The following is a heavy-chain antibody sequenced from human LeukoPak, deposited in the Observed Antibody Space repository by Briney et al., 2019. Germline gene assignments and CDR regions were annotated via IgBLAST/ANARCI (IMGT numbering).Heavy chain of an antibody. CDR1: GFTFITTA. CDR3: VGGITSPAY. V-gene: IGHV3-23*01. J-gene: IGHJ4*02. D-gene: IGHD1-26*01. Sequence: PGGSLRLSCAASGFTFITTAMSWVRQAPGKGLEWVSGIGSSGGDTYYADSVKVRFTISRDNSKNKLYLQMNSLRAEDTAIYYCVGGITSPAYWGQGTLVTVSS. CDR2: IGSSGGDT.